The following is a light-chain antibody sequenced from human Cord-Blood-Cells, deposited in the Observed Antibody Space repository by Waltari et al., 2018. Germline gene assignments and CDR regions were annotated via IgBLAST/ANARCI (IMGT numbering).Light chain of an antibody. J-gene: IGKJ2*01. CDR1: QSVLYSSNNKNY. V-gene: IGKV4-1*01. CDR2: WAS. Sequence: DIVMTQSPDSLAVSLGERANINCKSSQSVLYSSNNKNYLAWYQQKPGQPPKLLIYWASTRESGVPDLFSGSGSGTDFTLTISSLQAEDVAVYYCQQYYSTPYTFGQGTKLEIK. CDR3: QQYYSTPYT.